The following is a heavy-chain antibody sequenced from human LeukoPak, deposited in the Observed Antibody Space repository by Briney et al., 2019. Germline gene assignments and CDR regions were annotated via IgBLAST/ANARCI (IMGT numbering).Heavy chain of an antibody. V-gene: IGHV4-34*01. J-gene: IGHJ4*02. CDR1: GGSFSGYY. CDR2: INHSGST. D-gene: IGHD7-27*01. CDR3: AGVHKLWNPDY. Sequence: SETLSLTCAVYGGSFSGYYWSWIRQPPRKGLEWIGEINHSGSTNYNPSLKSRVTISVDTSKNQFFLKLSSVTAADTAVYYCAGVHKLWNPDYWGQGTLVTVSS.